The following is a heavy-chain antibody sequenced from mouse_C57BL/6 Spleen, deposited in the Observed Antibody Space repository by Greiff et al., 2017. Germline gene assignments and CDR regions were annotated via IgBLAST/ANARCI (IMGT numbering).Heavy chain of an antibody. J-gene: IGHJ2*01. V-gene: IGHV1-63*01. Sequence: VQLQQSGAELVRPGTSVKMSCKASGYSFTNYWIGWAKQRPGHGLEWIGDIYPGGGNTNYNEKFKGKATLPADNSSSTAYMQFSSLTSEDSAIYYCARGSFYDGYSLDNYYFDYWGQGTTLTVSS. CDR3: ARGSFYDGYSLDNYYFDY. CDR2: IYPGGGNT. D-gene: IGHD2-3*01. CDR1: GYSFTNYW.